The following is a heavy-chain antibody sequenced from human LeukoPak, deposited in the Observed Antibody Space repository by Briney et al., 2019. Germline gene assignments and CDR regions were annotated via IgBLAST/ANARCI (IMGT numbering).Heavy chain of an antibody. Sequence: SETLSLTCTVSGGSISSSSYYWGWIRQPPGKGLEWIGSIYYSGSTYYNPSLKSRVTISVDTSKNQFSLKLSSVTAADTAVYYCARAYVAAAGKLDWFDPWGQGTLVTVSS. D-gene: IGHD6-13*01. V-gene: IGHV4-39*07. CDR3: ARAYVAAAGKLDWFDP. CDR2: IYYSGST. CDR1: GGSISSSSYY. J-gene: IGHJ5*02.